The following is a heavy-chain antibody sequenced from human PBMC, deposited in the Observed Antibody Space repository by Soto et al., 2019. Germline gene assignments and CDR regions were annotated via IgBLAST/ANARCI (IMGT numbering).Heavy chain of an antibody. CDR2: VSYSGAT. CDR1: GGSIGRYY. CDR3: ARDGQDDSGGHYSTFDH. V-gene: IGHV4-59*01. D-gene: IGHD5-12*01. Sequence: PSEPLSLTFSVSGGSIGRYYWSWVRQAPGKGLEWIAYVSYSGATRYNPSLESRVTISVDTSKNQFSLRLNSVTAADTAVYYCARDGQDDSGGHYSTFDHWGQGTLVTVSS. J-gene: IGHJ1*01.